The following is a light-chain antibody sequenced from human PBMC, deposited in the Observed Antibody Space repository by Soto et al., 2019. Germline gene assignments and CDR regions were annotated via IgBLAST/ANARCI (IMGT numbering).Light chain of an antibody. CDR2: AAS. J-gene: IGKJ1*01. Sequence: EIVLTQSPGTRSLFPWPSATLACRPSQSVRSSYLAWYQQTPGQAPRLLIYAASRRATGIPDRFSGSGSGTDFTLTISRLEPEDFAVYYCQQYGSSPWTFGQGTKVDIK. V-gene: IGKV3-20*01. CDR3: QQYGSSPWT. CDR1: QSVRSSY.